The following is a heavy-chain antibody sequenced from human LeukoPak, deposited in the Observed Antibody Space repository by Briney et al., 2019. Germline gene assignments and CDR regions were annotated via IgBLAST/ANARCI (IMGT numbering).Heavy chain of an antibody. CDR2: FDPEDGET. D-gene: IGHD4-11*01. Sequence: ASVKVSCKVSGYTLTELSMHWVRQAPGKGLEWMGGFDPEDGETIYAQKFQGRVTMTEDTSTDTAYMELSSLRSEDTAVYCCATPLRDDYSNYWGFDPWGQGTLVTVSS. J-gene: IGHJ5*02. CDR3: ATPLRDDYSNYWGFDP. V-gene: IGHV1-24*01. CDR1: GYTLTELS.